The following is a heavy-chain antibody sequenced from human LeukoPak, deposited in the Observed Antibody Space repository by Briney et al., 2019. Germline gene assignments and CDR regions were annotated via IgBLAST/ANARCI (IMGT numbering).Heavy chain of an antibody. Sequence: GASVKVSCKASGYTFTGYYMHWVRQAPGQGLEWMGWINPNSGGTNYAQKFQGRVTMTRDTSISTAYMELSRLRSDDTAVYYCARVIAVAGSDAFDIWGQGTMVTVSS. CDR3: ARVIAVAGSDAFDI. CDR2: INPNSGGT. D-gene: IGHD6-19*01. V-gene: IGHV1-2*02. J-gene: IGHJ3*02. CDR1: GYTFTGYY.